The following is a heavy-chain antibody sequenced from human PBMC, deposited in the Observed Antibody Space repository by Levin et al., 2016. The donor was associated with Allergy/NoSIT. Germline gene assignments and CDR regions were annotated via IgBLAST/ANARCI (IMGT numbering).Heavy chain of an antibody. Sequence: GESLKISCAASGFTFSSYSMNWVRQAPGKGLEWVSYISSSSSTIYYADSVKGRVTISRDNAKNSLYLQMNSLRDEDTAVYYCARDRGLWATYYFDYWGQGTLVTVSS. D-gene: IGHD4/OR15-4a*01. V-gene: IGHV3-48*02. CDR2: ISSSSSTI. J-gene: IGHJ4*02. CDR3: ARDRGLWATYYFDY. CDR1: GFTFSSYS.